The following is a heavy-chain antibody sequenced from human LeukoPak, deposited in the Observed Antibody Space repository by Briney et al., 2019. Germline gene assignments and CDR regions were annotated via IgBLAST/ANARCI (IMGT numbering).Heavy chain of an antibody. CDR1: GFTFSSYA. CDR3: AKRGTVFGVVITPFFDY. J-gene: IGHJ4*02. Sequence: GGSLRLSCAASGFTFSSYAMSWVRQAPGKGLEWVSAISGSGGSTYYADSVKGRFTISRDNSKNTLYLQMNSLRAEDTAVYYCAKRGTVFGVVITPFFDYWGQGTLVTVSS. CDR2: ISGSGGST. V-gene: IGHV3-23*01. D-gene: IGHD3-3*01.